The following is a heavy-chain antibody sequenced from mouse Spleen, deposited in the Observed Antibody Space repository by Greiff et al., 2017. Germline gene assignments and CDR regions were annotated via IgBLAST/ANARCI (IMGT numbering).Heavy chain of an antibody. Sequence: VQLQQSGPGLVKPSQSLSLTCSVTGYSITSGYYWNWIRQFPGNKLEWMGYISYDGSNNYNPSLKNRISITRDTSKNQFFLKLNSVTTEDTATYYCARVGYGFDYWGQGTTLTVSS. CDR3: ARVGYGFDY. CDR2: ISYDGSN. V-gene: IGHV3-6*01. CDR1: GYSITSGYY. J-gene: IGHJ2*01. D-gene: IGHD3-2*02.